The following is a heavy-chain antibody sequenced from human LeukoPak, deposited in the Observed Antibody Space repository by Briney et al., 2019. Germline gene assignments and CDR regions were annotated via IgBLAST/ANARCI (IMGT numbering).Heavy chain of an antibody. V-gene: IGHV3-64*01. J-gene: IGHJ4*02. CDR3: SNGRTSSGTLQHDY. CDR2: ISSNGGST. CDR1: GFTFSSYA. Sequence: GGSLRLSCAASGFTFSSYAMHWVRQAPGKGLEYVSGISSNGGSTYYANSVKGRFTISRDNSENTLYLQMNSLRAEDTALYYCSNGRTSSGTLQHDYWGQGTLVTVSS. D-gene: IGHD6-19*01.